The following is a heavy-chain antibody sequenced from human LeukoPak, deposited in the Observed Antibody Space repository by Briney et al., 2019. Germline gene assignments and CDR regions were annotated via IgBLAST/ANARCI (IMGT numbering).Heavy chain of an antibody. D-gene: IGHD6-19*01. CDR2: ISYDGSNK. J-gene: IGHJ1*01. V-gene: IGHV3-30-3*01. CDR3: ARAYKDRSLAGKKEFFQH. CDR1: GFTFSSYA. Sequence: GGSLRLSCAASGFTFSSYAMHWVRQAPGKGLEWVAVISYDGSNKYYADSVKGRFTISRDNSKNTLYLQMNSLRAEDTAVYYCARAYKDRSLAGKKEFFQHWGQGTLVTASS.